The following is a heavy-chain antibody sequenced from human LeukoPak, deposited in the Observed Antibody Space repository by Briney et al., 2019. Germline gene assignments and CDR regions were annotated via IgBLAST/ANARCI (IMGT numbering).Heavy chain of an antibody. CDR1: GYTFTSYD. V-gene: IGHV1-8*01. CDR2: MNPNSGNT. Sequence: ASVKVSCKASGYTFTSYDISWVRQATGQGLEWMGWMNPNSGNTGYAQKFQGRVTMTRNTSISTAYMELSSLRSEDTAVYYCARLEGVPAAMPDYWGQGTLVTVSS. J-gene: IGHJ4*02. CDR3: ARLEGVPAAMPDY. D-gene: IGHD2-2*01.